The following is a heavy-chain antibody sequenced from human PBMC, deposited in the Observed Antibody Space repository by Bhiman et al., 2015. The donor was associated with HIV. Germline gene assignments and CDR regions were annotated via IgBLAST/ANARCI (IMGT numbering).Heavy chain of an antibody. J-gene: IGHJ6*02. CDR2: IRYDGSHK. Sequence: QVQLVESGGGVVQPGGSLRLSCAASGFTFSSYGMHWVRQAPGKGLEWVAFIRYDGSHKYYADSVKGRFTISRDNSQNTLYLQMNSLRAEDTAVYFCVKDSRPLYSSSSGHYYYYGMDVWGQGTTVTVSS. CDR1: GFTFSSYG. V-gene: IGHV3-30*02. D-gene: IGHD6-6*01. CDR3: VKDSRPLYSSSSGHYYYYGMDV.